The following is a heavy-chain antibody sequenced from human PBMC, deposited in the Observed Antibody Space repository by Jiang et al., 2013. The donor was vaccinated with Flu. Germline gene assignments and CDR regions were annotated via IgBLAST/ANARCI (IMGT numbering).Heavy chain of an antibody. Sequence: SGAEVKKPGASVKVSCKASGNTFTVYYMHWVRQAPGQGLEWMGWINPNSGGTLYAQNFQGRVTMTWDTSISTAYMELSGLRSDDTAVYYCANEYCSGGNCYYHFDYWGQGTLVTVSS. J-gene: IGHJ4*02. CDR3: ANEYCSGGNCYYHFDY. V-gene: IGHV1-2*02. D-gene: IGHD2-15*01. CDR1: GNTFTVYY. CDR2: INPNSGGT.